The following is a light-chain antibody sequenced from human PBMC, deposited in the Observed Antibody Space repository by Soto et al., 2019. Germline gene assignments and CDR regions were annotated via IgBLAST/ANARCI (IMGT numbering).Light chain of an antibody. J-gene: IGKJ3*01. CDR3: QKYSSVPV. CDR1: PGIRNF. V-gene: IGKV1-27*01. Sequence: DIQMTQSPTSLSASVGDRVTITCRASPGIRNFVAWYQQKPGKAPHLLIYAASPLQSGVPSRFSGSGSGTDFTLNINSLQPEDVATYSCQKYSSVPVFGPGTKVEIK. CDR2: AAS.